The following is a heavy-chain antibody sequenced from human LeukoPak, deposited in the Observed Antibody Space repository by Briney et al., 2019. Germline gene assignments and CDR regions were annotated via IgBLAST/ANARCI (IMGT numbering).Heavy chain of an antibody. D-gene: IGHD5-18*01. V-gene: IGHV4-30-2*01. CDR2: IYHSGST. Sequence: SQTLSLTCTVSGGSISSGGYYWSWIRQPPGKGLEWIGYIYHSGSTYYNPSLKSRVTISVDTSKNQFSLKLSSVTAADTAVYYCARGRGYSYGSYYMDVWGKGTTVTVSS. J-gene: IGHJ6*03. CDR1: GGSISSGGYY. CDR3: ARGRGYSYGSYYMDV.